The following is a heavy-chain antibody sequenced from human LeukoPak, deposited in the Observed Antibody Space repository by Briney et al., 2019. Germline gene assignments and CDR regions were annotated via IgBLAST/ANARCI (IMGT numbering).Heavy chain of an antibody. V-gene: IGHV4-30-4*01. CDR2: IYYSGST. Sequence: SETLSLTCTVSGGSISSGDYYWSWIRQPPGKGLEWIGYIYYSGSTYYNPPLKSRVTMSVDTSMHQFSLKLSSVTAADTAVYYCARRLAVTGSPAFDIWGQGTMVTVSS. CDR1: GGSISSGDYY. D-gene: IGHD6-19*01. J-gene: IGHJ3*02. CDR3: ARRLAVTGSPAFDI.